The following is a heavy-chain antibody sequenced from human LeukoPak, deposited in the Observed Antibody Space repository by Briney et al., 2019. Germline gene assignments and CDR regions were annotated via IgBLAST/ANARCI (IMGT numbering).Heavy chain of an antibody. D-gene: IGHD6-13*01. V-gene: IGHV4-34*01. CDR3: ARVASSSWYNGDY. J-gene: IGHJ4*02. Sequence: SETLSLTCAVYGGSFSGYYWSWTRQPPGKGLEWIGEINHSGSTNYNPSLKSRVTISVDTSKNQFSLKLSSVTAADTAVYYCARVASSSWYNGDYWGQGTLVTVSS. CDR2: INHSGST. CDR1: GGSFSGYY.